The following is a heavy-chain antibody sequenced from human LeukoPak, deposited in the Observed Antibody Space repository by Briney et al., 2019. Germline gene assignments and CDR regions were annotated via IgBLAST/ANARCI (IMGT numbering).Heavy chain of an antibody. CDR2: INAGNGNT. CDR1: GYTFTSYA. Sequence: ASVKVSCKASGYTFTSYAMHWVRQAPGQRLEWMGWINAGNGNTKYSQKFQGRVTMTTDPSTSTAYMEVRSLRSDDTAVYYCVRETGQWLAPAAFDIWGQGTMVTVSS. J-gene: IGHJ3*02. CDR3: VRETGQWLAPAAFDI. D-gene: IGHD6-19*01. V-gene: IGHV1-3*01.